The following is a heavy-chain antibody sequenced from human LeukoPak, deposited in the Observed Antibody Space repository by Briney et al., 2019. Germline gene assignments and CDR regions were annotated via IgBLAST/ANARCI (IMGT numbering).Heavy chain of an antibody. V-gene: IGHV1-46*01. CDR2: INPSGGST. Sequence: ASVTVSCKASGYTFTSYYMHWVRQAPGQGLEWMGIINPSGGSTSYAQKFQGRVTMTRDTSTSTVYVELSSLRSEDTAVYYCAREPYPTYSSGWYASVDPWGQGTLVTVSS. J-gene: IGHJ5*02. CDR1: GYTFTSYY. CDR3: AREPYPTYSSGWYASVDP. D-gene: IGHD6-19*01.